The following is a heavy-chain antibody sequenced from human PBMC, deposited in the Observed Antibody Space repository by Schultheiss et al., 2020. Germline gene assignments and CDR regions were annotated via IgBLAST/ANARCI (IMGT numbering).Heavy chain of an antibody. V-gene: IGHV1-2*02. CDR1: GYTFTGYY. D-gene: IGHD2-8*01. CDR3: ARAWDDIVLMVYAINPPDYGMDV. Sequence: ASVKVSCKASGYTFTGYYMHWVRQAPGQGLEWMGWINPNSGGTNYAQKFQGRVTMTRDTSISTAYMELSRLRSDDTAVYYCARAWDDIVLMVYAINPPDYGMDVWGQGNTGTVSS. J-gene: IGHJ6*02. CDR2: INPNSGGT.